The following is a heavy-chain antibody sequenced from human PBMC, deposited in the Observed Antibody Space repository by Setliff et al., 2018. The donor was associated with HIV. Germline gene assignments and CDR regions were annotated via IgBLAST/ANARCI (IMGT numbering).Heavy chain of an antibody. CDR3: ARTGPSTDGYNLVIDY. CDR2: INTNTGNP. V-gene: IGHV7-4-1*01. CDR1: GYTFTRYA. J-gene: IGHJ4*02. D-gene: IGHD5-12*01. Sequence: ASVKVSCKASGYTFTRYAINWVRQDPGQGLEWMGWINTNTGNPTYAQGFTGRFVFSLDTSVSTAYLQILKAEDTAVYYCARTGPSTDGYNLVIDYWGQGTLVTSPQ.